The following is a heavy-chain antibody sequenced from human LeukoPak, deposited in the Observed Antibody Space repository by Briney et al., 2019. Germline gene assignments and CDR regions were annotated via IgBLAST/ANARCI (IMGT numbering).Heavy chain of an antibody. Sequence: SETLSLTCSVSGVSINSLYFIWIRQSPGKGLEWIGYIYDSGITKYNPSLKSRVTISVDTSKNQFSLRLRSVTAADTAVYFCARAYSSASWFYPWGQGTLVTVSS. CDR1: GVSINSLY. V-gene: IGHV4-59*11. CDR3: ARAYSSASWFYP. D-gene: IGHD3-22*01. J-gene: IGHJ5*02. CDR2: IYDSGIT.